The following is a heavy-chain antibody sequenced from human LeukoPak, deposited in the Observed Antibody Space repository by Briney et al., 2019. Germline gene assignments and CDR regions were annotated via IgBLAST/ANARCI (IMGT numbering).Heavy chain of an antibody. CDR2: INSDGSST. V-gene: IGHV3-74*01. D-gene: IGHD6-19*01. CDR1: GFTFSSYW. Sequence: GGSLRLSCAASGFTFSSYWMHWVRQAPGKGLVWVSRINSDGSSTSYADSVKGRFTISRDNAKNTLYLQMNSLRAEDTAVYYCARVAAVAGGAYDYWGQGTLVTVSS. CDR3: ARVAAVAGGAYDY. J-gene: IGHJ4*02.